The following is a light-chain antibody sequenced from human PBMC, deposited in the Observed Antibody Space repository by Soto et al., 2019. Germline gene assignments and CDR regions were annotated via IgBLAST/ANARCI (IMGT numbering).Light chain of an antibody. Sequence: DIQMTQSPSSVSASVGDTVTITCRASQGISSWLAWYQQKPGQAPRSLIYPSSSLQSGVPSRFSGSGSGTDFTLTNTNLQPEDFATYYCQQGKTFPVTFGPGTKVVIK. CDR2: PSS. J-gene: IGKJ3*01. V-gene: IGKV1-12*01. CDR3: QQGKTFPVT. CDR1: QGISSW.